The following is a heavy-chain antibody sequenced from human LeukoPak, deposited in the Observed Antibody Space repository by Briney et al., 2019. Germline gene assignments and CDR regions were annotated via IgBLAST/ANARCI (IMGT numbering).Heavy chain of an antibody. D-gene: IGHD2-15*01. CDR1: GGTFSNYA. Sequence: SVKVSCKVSGGTFSNYAISWVRQAPGQGLEWMAGGIPVFGTTDYARNFQGRVTITADESTSTAYLELSSLRSEDTAVYYCATDRGILGYCSGGSCYSLDYWGQGTLVTVSS. V-gene: IGHV1-69*01. CDR3: ATDRGILGYCSGGSCYSLDY. CDR2: GIPVFGTT. J-gene: IGHJ4*02.